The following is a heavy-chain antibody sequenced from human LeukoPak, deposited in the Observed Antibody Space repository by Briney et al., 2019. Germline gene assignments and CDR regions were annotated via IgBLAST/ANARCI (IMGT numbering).Heavy chain of an antibody. D-gene: IGHD5-18*01. V-gene: IGHV4-34*08. CDR3: ARMRGYSYGYYFDY. Sequence: GSLRLSCAASGFTFSSYSMNWIRQPPGKGLEWIGEINHSGSTNYNPSLKSRVTISVDTSKNQFSLKLSSVTAADTAVYYCARMRGYSYGYYFDYWGQGTLVTVSS. J-gene: IGHJ4*02. CDR1: GFTFSSYS. CDR2: INHSGST.